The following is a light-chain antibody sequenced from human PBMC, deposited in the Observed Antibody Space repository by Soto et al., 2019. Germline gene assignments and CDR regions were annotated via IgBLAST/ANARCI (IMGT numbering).Light chain of an antibody. V-gene: IGLV1-40*01. Sequence: QSALTQPPSVSGAPGQRVTISCTGSSSNIGAGSDVHRYQQLPGTAPKLLIYGNSKRPSGVPDRFSGSKSGTSASLAITGLQAEDEADYYCQSTSLSDFHVFGTGTKVTVL. CDR3: QSTSLSDFHV. J-gene: IGLJ1*01. CDR1: SSNIGAGSD. CDR2: GNS.